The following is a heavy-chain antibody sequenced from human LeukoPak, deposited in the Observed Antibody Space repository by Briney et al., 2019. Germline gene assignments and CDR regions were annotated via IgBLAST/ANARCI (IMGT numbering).Heavy chain of an antibody. Sequence: GGSLRLSCAASGFTFSSYNMNWVRQAPGKGLEWVSGISWNSGSIGYADSVKGRFTISRDNAKNSLYLQMNSLRAEDTAVYYCATIKGASYYYDSTFDYWGQGTLVTVSS. CDR2: ISWNSGSI. J-gene: IGHJ4*02. CDR3: ATIKGASYYYDSTFDY. V-gene: IGHV3-21*04. CDR1: GFTFSSYN. D-gene: IGHD3-22*01.